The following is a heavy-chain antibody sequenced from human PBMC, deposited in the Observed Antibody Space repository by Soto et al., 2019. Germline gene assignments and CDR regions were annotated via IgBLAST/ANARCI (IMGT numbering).Heavy chain of an antibody. Sequence: GASVKVSCKASGYTFTSYYIHWVRQAPGQGLEWMGIINPSGGSTSYAQKFQGRVTMTRDTSTSTVYMELSSLRSEDTAVYYCARERLRFLEWLSEVPGMDVWGQGTTVTVSS. J-gene: IGHJ6*02. D-gene: IGHD3-3*01. CDR3: ARERLRFLEWLSEVPGMDV. CDR1: GYTFTSYY. CDR2: INPSGGST. V-gene: IGHV1-46*01.